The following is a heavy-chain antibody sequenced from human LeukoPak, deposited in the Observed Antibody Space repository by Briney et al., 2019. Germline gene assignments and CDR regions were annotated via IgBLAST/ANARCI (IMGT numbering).Heavy chain of an antibody. D-gene: IGHD2-15*01. J-gene: IGHJ4*02. V-gene: IGHV4-4*07. CDR1: GGSISSYY. CDR2: ISSSGST. CDR3: AREGGIWRYFDY. Sequence: SETLSLTCTVPGGSISSYYWSWIRQPAGKGLEWIGRISSSGSTNYSPSLKSRLTMSVDTSKTQFALNLSSVTAADTAVYYCAREGGIWRYFDYWGQGTLVTVSS.